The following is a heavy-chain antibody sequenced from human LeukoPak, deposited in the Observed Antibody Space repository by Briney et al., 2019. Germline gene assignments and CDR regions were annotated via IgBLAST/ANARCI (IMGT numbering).Heavy chain of an antibody. D-gene: IGHD1-1*01. Sequence: PSETLSLTCTVSGGSISSYYWSWIRQPAGKGLEWIGRIYTSGSTNYNPSLKSRVTISVDTSKNHFSLRLSSVTAADTAVYYCARDEPTGTTDAFDIWGQGTMVTVSS. CDR2: IYTSGST. J-gene: IGHJ3*02. CDR1: GGSISSYY. V-gene: IGHV4-4*07. CDR3: ARDEPTGTTDAFDI.